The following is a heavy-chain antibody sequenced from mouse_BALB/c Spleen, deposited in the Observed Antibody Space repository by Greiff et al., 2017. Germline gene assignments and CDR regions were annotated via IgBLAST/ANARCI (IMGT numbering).Heavy chain of an antibody. CDR1: GYSFTSYW. D-gene: IGHD2-4*01. Sequence: QVQLQQPGAELVRPGASVKLSCKASGYSFTSYWMNWVKQRPGQGLEWIGVINPGSGGTNYNEKFKGKATLTADKSSSTAYMQLSSLTSDDSAVYFCARALYYDYDGFAYWGQGTLVTVSA. J-gene: IGHJ3*01. CDR3: ARALYYDYDGFAY. V-gene: IGHV1-53*01. CDR2: INPGSGGT.